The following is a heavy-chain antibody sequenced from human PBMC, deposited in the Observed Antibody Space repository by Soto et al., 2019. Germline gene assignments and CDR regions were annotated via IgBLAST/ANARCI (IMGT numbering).Heavy chain of an antibody. D-gene: IGHD6-19*01. V-gene: IGHV4-30-2*01. Sequence: QLQLQESGSGLVKPSQTLSLTCAVSGGSISSGGYSWSWIRQPPGNGLECIGYIYHSGSTYYNPSLKSRVTISVDRSKNQFSLKLSSVTAADTAVYYCARAGGLGAVAADYWGQGTLVTVSS. CDR1: GGSISSGGYS. J-gene: IGHJ4*02. CDR3: ARAGGLGAVAADY. CDR2: IYHSGST.